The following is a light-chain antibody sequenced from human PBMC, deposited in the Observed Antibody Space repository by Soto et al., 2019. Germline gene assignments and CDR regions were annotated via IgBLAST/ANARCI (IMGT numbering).Light chain of an antibody. CDR1: QSVSKY. J-gene: IGKJ1*01. Sequence: DIQMTQSSSSLSASVGDRVTISCLASQSVSKYLNWYQQKPGIAPKLLIFAASILQTGVPSRFGGSGSGTEFTLTISSLQPEDFATYYRQQSYTTPTSTFGQGTKVDIK. CDR3: QQSYTTPTST. V-gene: IGKV1-39*01. CDR2: AAS.